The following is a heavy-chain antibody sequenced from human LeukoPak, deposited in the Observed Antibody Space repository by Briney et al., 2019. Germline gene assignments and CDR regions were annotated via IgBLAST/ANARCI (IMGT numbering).Heavy chain of an antibody. CDR1: GFTFSNVW. CDR2: IKSKTDSGTT. V-gene: IGHV3-15*01. Sequence: GGSLRLSCAASGFTFSNVWMSWVRQAPGEGLEWVGRIKSKTDSGTTDYAAPVKGRFTISRDDSKNTLFLQMNGLKIEDTAVYYCTTVSREDSSSDYWGQGTLVTVSS. D-gene: IGHD6-13*01. CDR3: TTVSREDSSSDY. J-gene: IGHJ4*02.